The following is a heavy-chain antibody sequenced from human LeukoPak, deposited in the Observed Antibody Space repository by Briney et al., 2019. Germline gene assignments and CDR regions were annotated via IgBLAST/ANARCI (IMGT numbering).Heavy chain of an antibody. CDR2: IKQDGGEK. V-gene: IGHV3-7*03. Sequence: PGGSLRLSCVASGFMFSTYWMSWVRQAPGKGLEWVANIKQDGGEKYYMDSMKGRFTISRDNAKNSLYLQMNSLRAEDTAVYYCAREEAKRRNPKDYYYYGMDVWGQGTTVTVSS. CDR1: GFMFSTYW. D-gene: IGHD1-14*01. J-gene: IGHJ6*02. CDR3: AREEAKRRNPKDYYYYGMDV.